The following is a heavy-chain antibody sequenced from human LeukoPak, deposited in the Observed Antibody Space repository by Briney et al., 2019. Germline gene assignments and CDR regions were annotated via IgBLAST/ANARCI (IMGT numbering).Heavy chain of an antibody. D-gene: IGHD3-10*01. Sequence: IPSETLSLTCTVSGGSISSGGYYWSWIRQHPGKGLEWIGYIYYSGSTYYNPSLKSRVTISVDTSKNQFSLKLSSVTAADTAVYYCARDQSNRGYYGSGSYYNVLSNWFDPWGQGTLVTVSS. CDR1: GGSISSGGYY. CDR3: ARDQSNRGYYGSGSYYNVLSNWFDP. CDR2: IYYSGST. V-gene: IGHV4-31*03. J-gene: IGHJ5*02.